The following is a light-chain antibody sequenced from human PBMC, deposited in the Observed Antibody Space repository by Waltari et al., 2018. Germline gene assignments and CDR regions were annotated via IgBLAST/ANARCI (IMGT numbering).Light chain of an antibody. Sequence: VVLTQSPGTLSLSLGERVTLSCRASQSVSSTYLAWYQQKLGQAPRLLIYCASSATGIPDRFSGSGSGTDFTLTISRLEPEDFAVYYCQQFGSSPYTFGQGTKLDI. CDR2: CAS. J-gene: IGKJ2*01. V-gene: IGKV3-20*01. CDR3: QQFGSSPYT. CDR1: QSVSSTY.